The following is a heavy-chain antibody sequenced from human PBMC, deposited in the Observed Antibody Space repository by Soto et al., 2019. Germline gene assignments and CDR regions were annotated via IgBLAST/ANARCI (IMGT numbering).Heavy chain of an antibody. CDR2: IDYSGNT. D-gene: IGHD3-22*01. CDR1: GVSIVGYY. J-gene: IGHJ6*02. CDR3: ASTYDSSPNYV. Sequence: SETLSLTCTVSGVSIVGYYWGWVRQPPGKGLEWLGHIDYSGNTKYNPSLKSRVTMSVDRSENQVALKLSSVTAADTAVYYCASTYDSSPNYVWGHGTTVT. V-gene: IGHV4-59*01.